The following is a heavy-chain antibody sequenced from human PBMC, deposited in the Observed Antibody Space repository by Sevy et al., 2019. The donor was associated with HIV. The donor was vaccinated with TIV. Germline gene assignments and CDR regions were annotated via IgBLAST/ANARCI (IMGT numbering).Heavy chain of an antibody. CDR3: ARIDPTGYDSSGYYSGAFDI. CDR1: GFTVSRNY. V-gene: IGHV3-53*01. J-gene: IGHJ3*02. D-gene: IGHD3-22*01. CDR2: IYTGGST. Sequence: GGSLRLSCAASGFTVSRNYMSWVRQAPGKGLEWVSVIYTGGSTYYADSVKGRFTISRDNSKNTLYLQMNSLRAEDTAVYYCARIDPTGYDSSGYYSGAFDIWGQGTMVTVSS.